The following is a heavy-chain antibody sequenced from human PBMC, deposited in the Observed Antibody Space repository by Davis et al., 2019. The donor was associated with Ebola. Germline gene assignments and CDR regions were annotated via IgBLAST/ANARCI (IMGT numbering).Heavy chain of an antibody. CDR1: GGSFSGYY. CDR2: INHSGST. V-gene: IGHV4-34*01. CDR3: ATNQGSSGWYRGYYGMDV. D-gene: IGHD6-19*01. Sequence: SETLSLTCAVYGGSFSGYYWSWIRQPPGKGLEWIGEINHSGSTNYNPSLKSRVTISVDTSKNQFSLKLSSVTAADTAVYYCATNQGSSGWYRGYYGMDVWGQGTTVTVSS. J-gene: IGHJ6*02.